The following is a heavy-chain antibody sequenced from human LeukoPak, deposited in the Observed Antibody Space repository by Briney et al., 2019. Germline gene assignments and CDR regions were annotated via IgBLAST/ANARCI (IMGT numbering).Heavy chain of an antibody. J-gene: IGHJ3*02. CDR1: GYSFTSYW. CDR2: IYPGDSDT. D-gene: IGHD4-17*01. V-gene: IGHV5-51*01. CDR3: ARRVYGDYEGDAFDI. Sequence: GESLKISCKGSGYSFTSYWIGWERQMPGKGLEWMGIIYPGDSDTRYSPSFQGQVTISADKSISTAYLQWSSLKASDTAMYYCARRVYGDYEGDAFDIWGQGTMVTVSS.